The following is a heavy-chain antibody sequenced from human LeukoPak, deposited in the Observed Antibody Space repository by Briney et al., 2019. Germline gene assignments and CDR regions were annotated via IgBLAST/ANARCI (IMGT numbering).Heavy chain of an antibody. J-gene: IGHJ5*02. D-gene: IGHD3-10*01. CDR1: GFTLSTYT. Sequence: GGSLRLSCAASGFTLSTYTMNWVRQAPGKGLQWFSYISSSSSTIYYADSVKGRFTISRDNSKNTLYLQMDSLRAEDTAVYYCVTAPGATWGQGTLVTVS. CDR3: VTAPGAT. V-gene: IGHV3-48*01. CDR2: ISSSSSTI.